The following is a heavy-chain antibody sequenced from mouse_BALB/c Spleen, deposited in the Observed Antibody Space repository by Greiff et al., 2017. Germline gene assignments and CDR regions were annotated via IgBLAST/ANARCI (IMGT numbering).Heavy chain of an antibody. D-gene: IGHD2-1*01. V-gene: IGHV3-8*02. J-gene: IGHJ4*01. Sequence: EVQLQESGPSLVKPSQTLSLTCSVTGDSITSGYWNWIRKFPGNKLEYMGYISYSGSTYYNPSLKSRISITRDTSKNQYYLQLNSVTTEDTATYYCATLYYGNYVYAMDYWGQGTSVTVSS. CDR1: GDSITSGY. CDR3: ATLYYGNYVYAMDY. CDR2: ISYSGST.